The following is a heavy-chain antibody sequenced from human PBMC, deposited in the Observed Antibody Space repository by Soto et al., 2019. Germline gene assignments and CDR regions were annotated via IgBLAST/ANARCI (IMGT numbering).Heavy chain of an antibody. CDR1: GGTFSSYA. CDR3: ARDGYCSGGSCYSDAFDI. CDR2: IIPIFGTA. D-gene: IGHD2-15*01. V-gene: IGHV1-69*06. J-gene: IGHJ3*02. Sequence: SVKVSCKASGGTFSSYAISWVRQAPGQGLEWMGVIIPIFGTANYAQKFQGRVTITADKSTSTAYMELSSLRSEDTAVYYCARDGYCSGGSCYSDAFDIWGQGTMVTVSS.